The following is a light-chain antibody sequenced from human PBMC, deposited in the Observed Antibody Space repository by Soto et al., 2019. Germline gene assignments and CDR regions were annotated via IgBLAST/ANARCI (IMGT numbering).Light chain of an antibody. CDR1: QSVSSN. Sequence: EIVTTQSPSTLSVTPGERAPLSCRASQSVSSNLAWYQQKPGQAPRLLIYGASTRATGIPARFSGSGSGKEFTLTISSLQSEDFAVYYCQQYNNWPPWTFAQGTKVDI. V-gene: IGKV3-15*01. CDR2: GAS. J-gene: IGKJ1*01. CDR3: QQYNNWPPWT.